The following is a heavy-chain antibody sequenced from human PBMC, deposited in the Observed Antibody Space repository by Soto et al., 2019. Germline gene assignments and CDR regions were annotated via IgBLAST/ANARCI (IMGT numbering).Heavy chain of an antibody. D-gene: IGHD4-4*01. CDR1: GGSISSSSSY. V-gene: IGHV4-39*01. CDR2: IYYSGST. CDR3: ARLVTPDYIMRGQFDS. Sequence: SENPSLTCTVSGGSISSSSSYWGWIRQPPGKGLEWIGSIYYSGSTYYNPSLKSRVNILQDTSKNQFSLNLTSMTAADTAVYYCARLVTPDYIMRGQFDSWGQGTLV. J-gene: IGHJ1*01.